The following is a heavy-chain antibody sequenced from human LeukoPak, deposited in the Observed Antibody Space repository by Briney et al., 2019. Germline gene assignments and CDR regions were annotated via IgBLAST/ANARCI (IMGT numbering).Heavy chain of an antibody. CDR3: ATDAFES. J-gene: IGHJ5*01. CDR1: GFIVNTKY. Sequence: GGSLRDSCAASGFIVNTKYKTWVRQPPGKGLECVSVIYTSGTTNYADSVKGRFIISRDNSKNTLYLEMNSLRAEDTAVYYCATDAFESWGQGTLVTVSS. V-gene: IGHV3-66*01. CDR2: IYTSGTT.